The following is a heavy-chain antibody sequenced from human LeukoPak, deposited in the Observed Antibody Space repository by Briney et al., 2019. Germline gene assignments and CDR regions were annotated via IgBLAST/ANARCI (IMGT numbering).Heavy chain of an antibody. V-gene: IGHV1-69*13. CDR2: IIPIFGTA. D-gene: IGHD4-17*01. CDR3: AKVGDSTVTPDY. J-gene: IGHJ4*02. Sequence: SVKVSCKASGGTFSSYAISWVRQAPGQGLEWMGGIIPIFGTANYAQKFQGRVTITADESTSTAYMELSSLRSEDTAVYYCAKVGDSTVTPDYWGQGTLVTVSS. CDR1: GGTFSSYA.